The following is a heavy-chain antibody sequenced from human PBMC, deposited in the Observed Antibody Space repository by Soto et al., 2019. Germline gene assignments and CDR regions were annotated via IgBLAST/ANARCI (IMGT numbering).Heavy chain of an antibody. Sequence: EVQLLESGGDLVQPGGSLRLSCAASGFTFSSYAMSWVRQAPGRGLEWVSIISGTASHTFYADSVKGRFTISRDNSKNTLSLQMNSLRSEDTAIYFCAKRLSQTTPTTPVHWYFELWGRGTLVTVSS. D-gene: IGHD3-16*01. V-gene: IGHV3-23*01. CDR2: ISGTASHT. CDR3: AKRLSQTTPTTPVHWYFEL. CDR1: GFTFSSYA. J-gene: IGHJ2*01.